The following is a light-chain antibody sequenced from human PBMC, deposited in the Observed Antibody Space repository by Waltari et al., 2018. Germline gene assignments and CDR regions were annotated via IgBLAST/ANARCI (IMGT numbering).Light chain of an antibody. CDR1: ESVLYSPNKKNH. J-gene: IGKJ4*01. V-gene: IGKV4-1*01. CDR2: WAS. CDR3: QQYYNTPLT. Sequence: DLVMTQSPESLAVSLGERATINCKSSESVLYSPNKKNHLAWYQQKPGQPPKLLIYWASTRKSGVPDRFSGSGSETDFTLTVSSLQAEDVAVYYCQQYYNTPLTFGGGTKVEIK.